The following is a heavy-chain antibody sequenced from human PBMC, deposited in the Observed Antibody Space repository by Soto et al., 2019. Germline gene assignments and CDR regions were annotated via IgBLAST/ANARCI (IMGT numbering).Heavy chain of an antibody. D-gene: IGHD4-4*01. V-gene: IGHV3-33*01. J-gene: IGHJ6*03. CDR2: IWYDGSNK. CDR3: ARGGTTVTTYYYYYMDV. CDR1: GFTFSSYG. Sequence: QVQLVESGGGVVQPGRSLRLSCAASGFTFSSYGMHWVRQAPGKGLEWVAVIWYDGSNKYYADSVKGRFTISRDNSKNTLYLQMNSLRAEDTAVYYCARGGTTVTTYYYYYMDVWGKGTTVTVSS.